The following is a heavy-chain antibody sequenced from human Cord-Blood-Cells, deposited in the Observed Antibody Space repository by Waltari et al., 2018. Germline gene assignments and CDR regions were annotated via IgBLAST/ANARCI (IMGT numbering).Heavy chain of an antibody. CDR2: INPNSGGT. D-gene: IGHD3-10*01. J-gene: IGHJ3*02. V-gene: IGHV1-2*02. Sequence: QVQLVQSGAEVKKPGASVKVSCKASGYTFTGYYMHWVRQAPGQGLEWMGWINPNSGGTNYAQKVQGRVTMTRDTSISTAYMELSRRRSDDTAVYYCARKTGAKNAFDIWGQGTMVTVSS. CDR1: GYTFTGYY. CDR3: ARKTGAKNAFDI.